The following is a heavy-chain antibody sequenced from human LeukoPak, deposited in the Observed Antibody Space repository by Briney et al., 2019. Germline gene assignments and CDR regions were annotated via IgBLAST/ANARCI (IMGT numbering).Heavy chain of an antibody. V-gene: IGHV1-69*13. CDR1: GGTFSSYA. CDR2: IIPIFGTA. CDR3: ARDSLVRGNYFDY. D-gene: IGHD3-10*01. J-gene: IGHJ4*02. Sequence: PWASVKVSCKASGGTFSSYAISWVRQAPGQGLEWMGGIIPIFGTANYAQKFQGRVTITADESTSTAYMELSSLRSEDTAVYYCARDSLVRGNYFDYWGQGTLVTVSS.